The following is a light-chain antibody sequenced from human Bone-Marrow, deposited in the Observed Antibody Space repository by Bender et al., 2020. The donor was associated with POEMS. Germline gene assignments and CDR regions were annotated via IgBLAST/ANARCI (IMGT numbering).Light chain of an antibody. CDR2: EST. Sequence: QSALTQPASVSGSPGQSITISCTGTSSDVGNDNLVSWYQQHHGKAPKLMIFESTKRPSGISDRFSGSKSGNTASLTISGLQAEDEADYYCCSYSSTSTLVFGGGTKLTVL. V-gene: IGLV2-23*01. CDR1: SSDVGNDNL. J-gene: IGLJ3*02. CDR3: CSYSSTSTLV.